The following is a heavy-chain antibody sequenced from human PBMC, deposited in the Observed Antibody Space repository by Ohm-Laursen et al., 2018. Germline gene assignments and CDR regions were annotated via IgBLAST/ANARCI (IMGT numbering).Heavy chain of an antibody. Sequence: SLRLSCSASGFTFSTYAMSWVRQAPGKGLEWVSAFSARGGNTYYADSVKGRFTISRDNAKNSLYLQMNSLRAEDTAVYYCASLKPPLYYYGMDVWGQGTTVTVSS. CDR2: FSARGGNT. V-gene: IGHV3-23*01. CDR3: ASLKPPLYYYGMDV. CDR1: GFTFSTYA. J-gene: IGHJ6*02.